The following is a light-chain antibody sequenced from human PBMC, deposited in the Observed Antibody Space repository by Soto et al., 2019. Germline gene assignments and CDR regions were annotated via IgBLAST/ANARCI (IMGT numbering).Light chain of an antibody. V-gene: IGKV3-20*01. Sequence: EIVLTQSPGTLSLSPGERATLSCRASQSVSSSYLAWYQQKPGQAPRLLIYGASSRATGIPDRFSGSGSGTDCTRTSSTEEPEDAEVYYCQQYGSSRTFGQVTKVDIK. CDR1: QSVSSSY. CDR3: QQYGSSRT. J-gene: IGKJ1*01. CDR2: GAS.